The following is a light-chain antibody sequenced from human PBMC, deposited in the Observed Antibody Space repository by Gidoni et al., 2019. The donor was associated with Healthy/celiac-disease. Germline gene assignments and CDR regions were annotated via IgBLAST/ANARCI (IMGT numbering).Light chain of an antibody. J-gene: IGKJ5*01. CDR2: AAS. CDR1: QSMSSY. V-gene: IGKV1-39*01. Sequence: DIQMTQSPSSQSASVGDRVTITCRASQSMSSYLNWYQQKPGKAPKLLIYAASSLQSVVPSRFSSSASATYFTTTISRLPPDDSATYYCQQSYSTRSFGQGTRLEIK. CDR3: QQSYSTRS.